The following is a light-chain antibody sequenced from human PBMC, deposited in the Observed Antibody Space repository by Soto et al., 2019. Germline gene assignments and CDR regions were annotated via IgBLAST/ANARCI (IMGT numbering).Light chain of an antibody. V-gene: IGKV1-5*03. J-gene: IGKJ4*01. CDR3: QQYDDYPLT. CDR2: EAS. CDR1: QSISTW. Sequence: DIQVTQSPSTLSASVGDRVTITCRASQSISTWLAWYQQKPGKAPKLLIYEASSLESGVPSRFGGSGSGTEFTLTISSLQPDDFATYFCQQYDDYPLTFGGGTKVDIK.